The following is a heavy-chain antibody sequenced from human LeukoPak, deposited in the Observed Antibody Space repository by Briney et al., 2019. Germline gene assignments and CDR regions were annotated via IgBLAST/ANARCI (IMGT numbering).Heavy chain of an antibody. CDR2: IYHSGST. Sequence: PSETLSLTCTVSGGSISSGGYYWSWIRQPPGKGLEWIGYIYHSGSTYYNPSLKSRVTISVDRSKNQFSLKLSSVTAADTAVYYCAREPDYSNYVDYWGQGTLVTVSS. V-gene: IGHV4-30-2*01. D-gene: IGHD4-11*01. J-gene: IGHJ4*02. CDR1: GGSISSGGYY. CDR3: AREPDYSNYVDY.